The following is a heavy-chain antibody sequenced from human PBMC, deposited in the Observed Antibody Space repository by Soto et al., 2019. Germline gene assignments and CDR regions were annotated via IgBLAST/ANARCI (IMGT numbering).Heavy chain of an antibody. D-gene: IGHD3-22*01. V-gene: IGHV3-23*01. CDR1: GFTFSNYA. Sequence: GGSLRLSCAASGFTFSNYAMSWVRQAPGKGLEWVSAISGSGGGTYYADSVKGRFTISRDNSKHTVFLQMNSLRAEDTAVYYCARDGIEVYYDSSGYWRAWGQGTLVTVYS. J-gene: IGHJ5*02. CDR3: ARDGIEVYYDSSGYWRA. CDR2: ISGSGGGT.